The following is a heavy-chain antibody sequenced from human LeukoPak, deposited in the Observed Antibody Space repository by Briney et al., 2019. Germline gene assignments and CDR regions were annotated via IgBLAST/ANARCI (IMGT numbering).Heavy chain of an antibody. J-gene: IGHJ6*03. Sequence: SETLSLSCTVSGGSISSYYWSWVRQPPGQGLEWMGYIYYSVSTKYNPSLKSRVTISVDTSKNQFSLKLSSVTAADTAVYYCARTLQYSSSWYYYYYMDVWGKGTTVTVSS. CDR3: ARTLQYSSSWYYYYYMDV. V-gene: IGHV4-59*01. CDR1: GGSISSYY. CDR2: IYYSVST. D-gene: IGHD6-13*01.